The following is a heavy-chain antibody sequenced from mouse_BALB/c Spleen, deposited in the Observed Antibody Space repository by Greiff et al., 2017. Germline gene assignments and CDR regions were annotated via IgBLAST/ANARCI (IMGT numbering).Heavy chain of an antibody. CDR1: GFTFSSFG. D-gene: IGHD2-12*01. CDR3: ARVTTEIYAMDY. Sequence: EVKVVESGGGLVQPGGSRKLSCAASGFTFSSFGMHWVRQAPEKGLEWVAYISSGSSTIYYADTVKGRFTISRDNPKNTLFLQMTSLRSEDTAMYYCARVTTEIYAMDYWGQGTSVTVSS. J-gene: IGHJ4*01. V-gene: IGHV5-17*02. CDR2: ISSGSSTI.